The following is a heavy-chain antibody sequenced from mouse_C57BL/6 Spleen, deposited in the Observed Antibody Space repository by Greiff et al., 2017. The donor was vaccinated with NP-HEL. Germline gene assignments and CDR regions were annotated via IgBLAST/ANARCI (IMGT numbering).Heavy chain of an antibody. Sequence: EVQLVESGGGLVKPGGSLKLSCAASGFTFSSYAMSWVRQTPEKRLEWVATISDGGSYTYYPDNVKGRFTISRDNAKNNLYLQMSHLKSEDTAMYYCARDDYGNYVYFDYWGQGTTLTVSS. V-gene: IGHV5-4*01. CDR2: ISDGGSYT. D-gene: IGHD2-1*01. CDR1: GFTFSSYA. J-gene: IGHJ2*01. CDR3: ARDDYGNYVYFDY.